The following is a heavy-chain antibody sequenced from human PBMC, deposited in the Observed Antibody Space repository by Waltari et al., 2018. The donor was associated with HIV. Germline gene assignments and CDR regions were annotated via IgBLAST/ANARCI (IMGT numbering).Heavy chain of an antibody. V-gene: IGHV4-34*01. Sequence: QVQLQQWGAGLLKPSETLSLTCAVYGGSFSGYYWSWLRQPPGKRLEWIGEINHSRSTNFNPSLKSRGTISVDTSKNQFSLKLSSVTAADTAVHYCARVPPPLWRGYYSRAFDIWGQGTMVTVSS. CDR2: INHSRST. D-gene: IGHD3-3*01. CDR3: ARVPPPLWRGYYSRAFDI. J-gene: IGHJ3*02. CDR1: GGSFSGYY.